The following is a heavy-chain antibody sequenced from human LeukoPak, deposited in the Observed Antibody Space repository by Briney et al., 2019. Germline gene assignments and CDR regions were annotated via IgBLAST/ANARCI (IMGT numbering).Heavy chain of an antibody. Sequence: GGSLRLSCAASGFTFDDYAMHWVRQAPGKGLEWVSGISWNGNSIDYADSVKGRFTISRDNAKNSLYLQMNSLRAEDTAVYYCARNREQWLISPHWFDPWGQGTLVTVSS. V-gene: IGHV3-9*01. CDR2: ISWNGNSI. D-gene: IGHD6-19*01. CDR3: ARNREQWLISPHWFDP. CDR1: GFTFDDYA. J-gene: IGHJ5*02.